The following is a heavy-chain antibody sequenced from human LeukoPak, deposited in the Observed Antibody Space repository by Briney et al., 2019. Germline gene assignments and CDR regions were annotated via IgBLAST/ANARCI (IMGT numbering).Heavy chain of an antibody. Sequence: TGGSLRLSCAASGFTFSSYGMSWVRQAPWKGLEWVSSISGSGGSTYYADSVKGRFTISRDNSKNTLYLQMNSLRAEDTAVYYCAKGITMIVVVDAFDIWGQGTMVTVSS. CDR3: AKGITMIVVVDAFDI. V-gene: IGHV3-23*01. J-gene: IGHJ3*02. D-gene: IGHD3-22*01. CDR1: GFTFSSYG. CDR2: ISGSGGST.